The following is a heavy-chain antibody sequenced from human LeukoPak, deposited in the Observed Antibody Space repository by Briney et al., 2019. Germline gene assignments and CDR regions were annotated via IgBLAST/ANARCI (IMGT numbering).Heavy chain of an antibody. Sequence: SETLSLTCTVSGGSISSYYWSWIRQPPGKGLEWIGYIYYSGSTNYNPSLKSRVTISVDTSKNQFSLKLSSVTAADTAVYYCARGGYYGSGTNWFDPWGQGTLVTVSS. CDR2: IYYSGST. V-gene: IGHV4-59*01. CDR1: GGSISSYY. CDR3: ARGGYYGSGTNWFDP. D-gene: IGHD3-10*01. J-gene: IGHJ5*02.